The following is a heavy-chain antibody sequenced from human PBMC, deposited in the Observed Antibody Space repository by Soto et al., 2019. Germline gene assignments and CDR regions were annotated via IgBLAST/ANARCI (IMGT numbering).Heavy chain of an antibody. CDR1: DGTISSYY. CDR3: ARHFSVDYFDY. V-gene: IGHV4-59*08. Sequence: SLTQCLPCTVVDGTISSYYCRCIRQPPGKGLEWIGYIYYAGTTTYNPSLQSRVSISLDTSKNEVSLKLTSVTAADTAVYFCARHFSVDYFDYWGQGALVTVSS. J-gene: IGHJ4*02. CDR2: IYYAGTT.